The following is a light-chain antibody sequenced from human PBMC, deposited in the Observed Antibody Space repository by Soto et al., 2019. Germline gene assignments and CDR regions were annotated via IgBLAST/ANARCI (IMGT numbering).Light chain of an antibody. Sequence: QSALTQPASVSGSPGQSITISCTGTSSDVGGYNYVSWYQQHPGKAPKLMIYNVSNRPSGVSNRFSGSKSGNTASLTISGLQAEDEAHYYCSSFTSNNTVLFGGGTKLT. CDR3: SSFTSNNTVL. V-gene: IGLV2-14*01. CDR2: NVS. CDR1: SSDVGGYNY. J-gene: IGLJ2*01.